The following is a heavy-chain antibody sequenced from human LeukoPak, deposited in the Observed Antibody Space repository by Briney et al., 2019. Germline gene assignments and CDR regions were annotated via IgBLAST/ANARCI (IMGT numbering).Heavy chain of an antibody. D-gene: IGHD1-26*01. CDR2: IYYSGST. V-gene: IGHV4-59*08. CDR3: ARQVGATSTSYFDY. Sequence: SETLSLTCTVSGGSISSYYWSWIRQPPGRGLEWIGDIYYSGSTNYNPSLKSRVTISVDTSKNQFSLKLSSVTAADTAVYYCARQVGATSTSYFDYWGQGTLVTVSS. CDR1: GGSISSYY. J-gene: IGHJ4*02.